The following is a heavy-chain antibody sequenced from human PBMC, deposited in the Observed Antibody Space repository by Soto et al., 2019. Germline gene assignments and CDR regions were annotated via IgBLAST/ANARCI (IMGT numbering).Heavy chain of an antibody. CDR2: IHNSGST. Sequence: PSETLSLTCTVSGDPIGSRYYWGWIRQPPGKGLEWIGSIHNSGSTYYNPSLKSRVTLSVDTSKNQFSLKMSSVTAADTAMYYCARPYDGSGFHYWGQGALVTVSS. J-gene: IGHJ4*02. V-gene: IGHV4-39*01. D-gene: IGHD3-22*01. CDR1: GDPIGSRYY. CDR3: ARPYDGSGFHY.